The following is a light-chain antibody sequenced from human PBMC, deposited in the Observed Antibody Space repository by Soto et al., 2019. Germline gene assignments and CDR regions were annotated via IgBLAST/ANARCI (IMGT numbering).Light chain of an antibody. J-gene: IGKJ5*01. Sequence: EIVLTQSPSTLSFSPVERATLSFMASQTVTTYLAWYQQKPGQPPRLLIYGASNRATGIPARFSGSGSGTDFTLTISNLEPEDFAVYYCQQRSNWPANFGQGTRLEIK. CDR1: QTVTTY. CDR3: QQRSNWPAN. V-gene: IGKV3-11*01. CDR2: GAS.